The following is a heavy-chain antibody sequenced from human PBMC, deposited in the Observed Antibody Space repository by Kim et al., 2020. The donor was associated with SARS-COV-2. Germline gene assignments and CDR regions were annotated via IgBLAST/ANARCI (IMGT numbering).Heavy chain of an antibody. CDR3: ARVVDSLSYYYYYYMDV. Sequence: ASVKVSCKASGYTFTSYGISWVRQAPGQGLEWMGWISAYNGNTNYAQKLQGRVTMTTDTSTSTAYMELRSLRSDYTAVYYCARVVDSLSYYYYYYMDVWGKGTTVTVSS. D-gene: IGHD2-15*01. CDR1: GYTFTSYG. CDR2: ISAYNGNT. J-gene: IGHJ6*03. V-gene: IGHV1-18*01.